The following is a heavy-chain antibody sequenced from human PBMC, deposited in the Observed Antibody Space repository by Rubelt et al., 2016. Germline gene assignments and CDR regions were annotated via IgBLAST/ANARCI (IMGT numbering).Heavy chain of an antibody. CDR1: GFAFSIYA. CDR2: ISSSGVSA. Sequence: GGGLGQPGGSLRLSCTASGFAFSIYAMNWVRQAPGKGLEWVSAISSSGVSAYYIDSVRGRFTISRDNSKNTVYLEMNSLRAEDTAVYYCARDAPGAAASTDYWGQGTLVTVSS. D-gene: IGHD2-2*01. CDR3: ARDAPGAAASTDY. V-gene: IGHV3-23*01. J-gene: IGHJ4*02.